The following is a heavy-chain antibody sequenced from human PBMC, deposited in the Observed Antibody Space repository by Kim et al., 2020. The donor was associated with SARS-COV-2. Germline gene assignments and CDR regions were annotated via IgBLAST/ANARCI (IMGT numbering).Heavy chain of an antibody. J-gene: IGHJ3*02. D-gene: IGHD3-16*01. CDR1: GFTFSAYD. CDR3: VRNRKGGAFDM. CDR2: ITKSSTTI. V-gene: IGHV3-48*02. Sequence: GGSLRLSCATSGFTFSAYDMNWVRQAPGKGLEWLSFITKSSTTIYYADSVEGRFTISRDNAKKSLFLQMNSLRDEDTALYFFVRNRKGGAFDMWGQGTM.